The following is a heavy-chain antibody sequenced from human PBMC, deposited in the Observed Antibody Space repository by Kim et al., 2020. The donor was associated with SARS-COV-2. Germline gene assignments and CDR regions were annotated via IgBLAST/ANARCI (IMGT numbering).Heavy chain of an antibody. V-gene: IGHV4-59*13. CDR2: IYYSGST. Sequence: SETLSLTCTVSGGSISSYYWSWIRQPPGKGLEWIGYIYYSGSTNYNPSLKSRVTISVDTSKNQFSLKLSSVTAADTAVYYCARGGPPGYYDSTGYYGVCYYYYGMDVWGQGTTVTVSS. J-gene: IGHJ6*02. CDR3: ARGGPPGYYDSTGYYGVCYYYYGMDV. CDR1: GGSISSYY. D-gene: IGHD3-22*01.